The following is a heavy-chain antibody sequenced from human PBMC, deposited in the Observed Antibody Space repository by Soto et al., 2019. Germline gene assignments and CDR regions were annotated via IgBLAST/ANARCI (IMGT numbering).Heavy chain of an antibody. CDR1: GGSVSSGSYY. CDR2: IYYSGST. V-gene: IGHV4-61*01. D-gene: IGHD3-10*01. CDR3: ARKGTRYYYGSGSYYNVLDV. J-gene: IGHJ6*02. Sequence: PSETLSLTCTVSGGSVSSGSYYWSWIRQPPGKGLEWIGYIYYSGSTNYNPSLKSRVTISVDTSKNQFSLKLSSVTAADTAVYYCARKGTRYYYGSGSYYNVLDVCGQGTTVTVYS.